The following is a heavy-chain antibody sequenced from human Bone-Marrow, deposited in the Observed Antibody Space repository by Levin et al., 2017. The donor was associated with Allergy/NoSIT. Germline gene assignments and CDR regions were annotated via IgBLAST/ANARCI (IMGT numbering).Heavy chain of an antibody. CDR1: GFSFSSYN. CDR2: ISISSSTI. V-gene: IGHV3-48*01. CDR3: ARDSSGFYGDYFDF. D-gene: IGHD6-19*01. J-gene: IGHJ4*02. Sequence: ESLKISCAASGFSFSSYNMNWVRQAPGKGLEWVSYISISSSTIYYADSVKGRFTISRDNAKNSLYLQMDSLRAEDTAVYYCARDSSGFYGDYFDFWGQGTLVTVSS.